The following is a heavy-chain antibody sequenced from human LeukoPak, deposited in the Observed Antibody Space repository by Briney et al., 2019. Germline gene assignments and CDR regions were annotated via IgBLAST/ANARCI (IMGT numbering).Heavy chain of an antibody. J-gene: IGHJ4*02. V-gene: IGHV1-46*01. Sequence: ASVKVSCKASGYTFTSYYMHWVRQAPGQGLEWMGIINPSGGSTSYAQKFQGRVTLTRDTSTSTVYMELSNLRMEDPTVYYCARAHYDSSGYYSPHYWGQGTLVTVSS. D-gene: IGHD3-22*01. CDR1: GYTFTSYY. CDR2: INPSGGST. CDR3: ARAHYDSSGYYSPHY.